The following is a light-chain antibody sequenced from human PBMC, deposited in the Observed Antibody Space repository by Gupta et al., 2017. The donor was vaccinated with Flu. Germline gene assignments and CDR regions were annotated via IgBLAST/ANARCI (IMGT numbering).Light chain of an antibody. CDR3: QQNARSLSYI. J-gene: IGKJ2*01. CDR2: GAS. V-gene: IGKV3-20*01. Sequence: EIAFTQSPATLALSPGERATLSCMASQSIRRSYLAWYQQNPVQAPRLLLYGASSMDTGNPVRFSGSGYETDLTLTSSRREQEDFAVYYSQQNARSLSYISGEGTKVEIK. CDR1: QSIRRSY.